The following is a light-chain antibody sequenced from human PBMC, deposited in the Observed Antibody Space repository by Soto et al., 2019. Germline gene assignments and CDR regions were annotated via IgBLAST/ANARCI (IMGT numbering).Light chain of an antibody. V-gene: IGLV2-8*01. CDR2: EVL. CDR1: SRDVGGYKY. CDR3: TSFAGSDNFYV. J-gene: IGLJ1*01. Sequence: QSVLTQPPSASGSLGQSVTISCTGTSRDVGGYKYVSWYPHQAGKGPKLLIYEVLKRPSGVPDRFSGSKSGNTASLTISGLQADDEADYYCTSFAGSDNFYVFGTGTKVTVL.